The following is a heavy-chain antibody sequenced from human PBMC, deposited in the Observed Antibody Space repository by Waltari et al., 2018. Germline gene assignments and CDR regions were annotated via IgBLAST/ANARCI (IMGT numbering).Heavy chain of an antibody. CDR3: ARADYGGSADYDY. CDR2: INEDGSEK. V-gene: IGHV3-7*04. Sequence: EVQLVESGGTLVQPGGSLKLPCVPSGFTFSSCWMTWVRQAPGKGLEWLANINEDGSEKFYVDSVTGRFSISRDNAKNSLYLQMNTLTVEDTAVYYCARADYGGSADYDYWGQGTLVTVSS. J-gene: IGHJ4*02. D-gene: IGHD4-17*01. CDR1: GFTFSSCW.